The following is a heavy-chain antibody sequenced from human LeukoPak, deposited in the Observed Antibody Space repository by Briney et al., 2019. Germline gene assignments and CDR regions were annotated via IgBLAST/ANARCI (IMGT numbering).Heavy chain of an antibody. V-gene: IGHV3-74*01. D-gene: IGHD3-22*01. Sequence: GGSLRLPCAASGFAFSSYWMHWVRQAPGKGLVWVSRINSDGSSTSYADSVKGRFTISRDNAKNTLYLQMNSLRAEDTAVYYCAREPYYYDSSGYQDAFDIWGQGTMVTVSS. CDR1: GFAFSSYW. J-gene: IGHJ3*02. CDR2: INSDGSST. CDR3: AREPYYYDSSGYQDAFDI.